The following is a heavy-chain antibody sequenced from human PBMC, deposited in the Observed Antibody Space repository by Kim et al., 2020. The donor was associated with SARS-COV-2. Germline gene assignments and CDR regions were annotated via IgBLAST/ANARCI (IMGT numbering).Heavy chain of an antibody. CDR2: INEDGSEQ. V-gene: IGHV3-7*03. D-gene: IGHD3-3*01. J-gene: IGHJ4*02. Sequence: GGSLRLSCVASGFSFSDYWMAWVRQAPGKGLEWVANINEDGSEQYYLDSVKGRFTISRDNAKNSLFLQMSGLRVEDTAIYYCVNEWTVGYWGQGTLITVSS. CDR3: VNEWTVGY. CDR1: GFSFSDYW.